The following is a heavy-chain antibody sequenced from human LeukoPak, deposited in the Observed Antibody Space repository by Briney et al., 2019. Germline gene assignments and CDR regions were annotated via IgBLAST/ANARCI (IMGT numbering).Heavy chain of an antibody. J-gene: IGHJ4*02. CDR2: AYYTGST. Sequence: SETLSLTCTVSGGSISSGPYDWGWIRQAPGKVLEWIASAYYTGSTYSSPSLRSRVTISVDTSRGQFSLRLRSVTAADTAVYYCVRSKTTGTYYFDYWGRGTLVTVSS. D-gene: IGHD1-1*01. CDR3: VRSKTTGTYYFDY. CDR1: GGSISSGPYD. V-gene: IGHV4-39*01.